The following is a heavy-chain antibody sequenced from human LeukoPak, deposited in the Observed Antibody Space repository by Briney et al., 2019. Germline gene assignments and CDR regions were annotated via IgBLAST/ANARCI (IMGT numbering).Heavy chain of an antibody. V-gene: IGHV1-69*01. CDR1: GGTFSSYA. CDR3: ARDGSRVPNPYCSSTSCHDAFDI. Sequence: SVKVSCKASGGTFSSYAISWVRQAPGQELEWMGGIIPIFGTANYAQKFQGRVTITADESTSTAYMELSSLRSEDTAVYYCARDGSRVPNPYCSSTSCHDAFDIWGQGTMVTVSS. J-gene: IGHJ3*02. D-gene: IGHD2-2*01. CDR2: IIPIFGTA.